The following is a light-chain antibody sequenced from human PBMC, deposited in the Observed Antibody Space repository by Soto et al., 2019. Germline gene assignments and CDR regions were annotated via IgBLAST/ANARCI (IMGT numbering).Light chain of an antibody. V-gene: IGLV2-14*03. CDR2: DVA. CDR3: VSYTSSTTYV. CDR1: SSDVGGSNF. J-gene: IGLJ1*01. Sequence: QSVLTQPASVSDSPGQSITISCTGTSSDVGGSNFVSWYQQHPGNPPKLIIYDVANRPSGVSNRFSGSKSGSTASLIISRLQTEDEADYYCVSYTSSTTYVFGTGTKLTVL.